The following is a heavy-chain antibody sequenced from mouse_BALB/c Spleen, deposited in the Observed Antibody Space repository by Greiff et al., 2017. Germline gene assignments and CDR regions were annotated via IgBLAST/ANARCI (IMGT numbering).Heavy chain of an antibody. Sequence: VQLQQSGTVLARPGASVKMSCKASGYTFTSYWMHWVKQRPGQGLEWIGAIYPGNSDTSYNQKFKGKAKLTAVTSTSTAYMELSSLTNEDSAVYYCTREDSNWDAYFDVWGAGTTVTVSS. CDR1: GYTFTSYW. V-gene: IGHV1-5*01. J-gene: IGHJ1*01. CDR3: TREDSNWDAYFDV. D-gene: IGHD4-1*01. CDR2: IYPGNSDT.